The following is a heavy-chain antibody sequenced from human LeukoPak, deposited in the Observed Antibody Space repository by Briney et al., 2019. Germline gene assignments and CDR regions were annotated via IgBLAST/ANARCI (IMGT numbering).Heavy chain of an antibody. CDR1: GFTFSTYG. Sequence: PGGSLRLSCAASGFTFSTYGMSWVRQAPGKGLEWVSAIGGSGGTTYYVDSVKGRFTISRDNSKNTLYLQMNSLRAEDTAVYYCAKEGSSGWYYYYYGMDVWGQGTTVTVSS. J-gene: IGHJ6*02. CDR3: AKEGSSGWYYYYYGMDV. CDR2: IGGSGGTT. V-gene: IGHV3-23*01. D-gene: IGHD6-19*01.